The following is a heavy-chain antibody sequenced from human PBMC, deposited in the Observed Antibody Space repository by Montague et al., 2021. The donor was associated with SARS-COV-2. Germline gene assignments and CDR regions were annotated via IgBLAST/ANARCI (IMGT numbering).Heavy chain of an antibody. J-gene: IGHJ5*02. CDR1: GGSAY. V-gene: IGHV4-59*01. CDR2: VYYKGGP. CDR3: AGAERYFGPLDP. D-gene: IGHD3-9*01. Sequence: SETLSLACAVSGGSAYWNWIRRPPGKGLEWIGNVYYKGGPTYSPSLRDRVTISLDSPSQVSLRLNYVTAADSAVYYCAGAERYFGPLDPWGLGITVIVSS.